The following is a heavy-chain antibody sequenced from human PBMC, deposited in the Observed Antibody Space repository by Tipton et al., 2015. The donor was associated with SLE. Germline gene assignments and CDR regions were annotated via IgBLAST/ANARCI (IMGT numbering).Heavy chain of an antibody. D-gene: IGHD3-16*01. V-gene: IGHV4-34*01. CDR1: GGSFSGYY. J-gene: IGHJ3*02. CDR3: ALRGHDAFDI. Sequence: LRLSCAVYGGSFSGYYWSWIRQPPGKGLEWIGEINHSGSTNYNPSLKSRVTISVDRSKNQFSLKLSSVTAADTAVYYCALRGHDAFDIWGQGTMVTVSS. CDR2: INHSGST.